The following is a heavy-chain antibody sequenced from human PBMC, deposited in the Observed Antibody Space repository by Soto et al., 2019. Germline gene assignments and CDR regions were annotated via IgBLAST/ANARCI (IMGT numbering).Heavy chain of an antibody. D-gene: IGHD2-15*01. Sequence: QVQLVQSGAEVKKPGSSVKVSCKASGGTFSSYAISWVRQAPGQGLEWMGGIIRIFGTADYAQKFQGRVTITADESTSTAYMELSSLRSEDTAVYYCARSGYCSGGSCSYPQYYYYGMDVWGQGTTVTVSS. CDR1: GGTFSSYA. J-gene: IGHJ6*02. V-gene: IGHV1-69*12. CDR3: ARSGYCSGGSCSYPQYYYYGMDV. CDR2: IIRIFGTA.